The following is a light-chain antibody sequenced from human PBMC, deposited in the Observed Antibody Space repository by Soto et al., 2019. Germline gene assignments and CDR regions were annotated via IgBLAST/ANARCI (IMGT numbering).Light chain of an antibody. J-gene: IGLJ2*01. CDR1: SSNIGSNT. CDR3: AAGDDSLNGDVV. CDR2: SNN. Sequence: QSVLTQPPSASGTPGQRVTISCSGSSSNIGSNTVNWYQQLPGTAPKLLIYSNNQRPSGVPDRFSGSKSGTSASLAISGLQSEDEADYYCAAGDDSLNGDVVFGGGTKLPVL. V-gene: IGLV1-44*01.